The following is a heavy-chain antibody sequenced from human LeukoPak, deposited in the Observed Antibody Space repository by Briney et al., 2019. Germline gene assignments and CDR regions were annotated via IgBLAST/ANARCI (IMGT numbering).Heavy chain of an antibody. V-gene: IGHV3-23*01. CDR2: ISGSGGSA. CDR1: GFTFSKYA. D-gene: IGHD6-13*01. CDR3: AKDAVTCSSSWPTPWFDP. Sequence: GGSLRLSCAASGFTFSKYAMSWVRQAPGKGLEWVSGISGSGGSAFYADSVKGRFTISRDNSKNTLYLQMNSLRAEDTAVYYCAKDAVTCSSSWPTPWFDPWGQGTLVTVSS. J-gene: IGHJ5*02.